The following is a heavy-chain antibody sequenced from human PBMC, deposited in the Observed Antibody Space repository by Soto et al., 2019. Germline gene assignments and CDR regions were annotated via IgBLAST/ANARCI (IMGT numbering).Heavy chain of an antibody. Sequence: GGSLRLSCAASGFTFSSYSMNWVRQAPGKGLEWVSSISSSSSYIYYADSVKGRFTISRDNAKNSLYLQMNSLRAEDTAVYYCARDPPMVRGVTDYYYGMDVWGQGTTVTVSS. CDR1: GFTFSSYS. D-gene: IGHD3-10*01. J-gene: IGHJ6*02. V-gene: IGHV3-21*01. CDR2: ISSSSSYI. CDR3: ARDPPMVRGVTDYYYGMDV.